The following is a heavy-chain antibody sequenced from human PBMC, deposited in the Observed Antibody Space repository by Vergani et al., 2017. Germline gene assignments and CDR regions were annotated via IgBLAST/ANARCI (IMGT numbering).Heavy chain of an antibody. V-gene: IGHV4-39*01. CDR3: ARHKEQLVPGNYYYYYYMDV. Sequence: HLQESGPGLVKPSETLSLTCSVSGGSIRSTFYYWGWIRQPPGKGLEWIGTIYYSGSTYYNPSLKSRVTISVDTSKNQFSLKLNSVTAADTAVYYCARHKEQLVPGNYYYYYYMDVWGKGTTVTVSS. CDR1: GGSIRSTFYY. D-gene: IGHD6-13*01. CDR2: IYYSGST. J-gene: IGHJ6*03.